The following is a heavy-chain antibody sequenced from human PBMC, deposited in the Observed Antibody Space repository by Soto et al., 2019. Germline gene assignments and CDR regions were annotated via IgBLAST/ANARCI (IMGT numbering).Heavy chain of an antibody. CDR2: IKQDGSEQ. J-gene: IGHJ6*02. V-gene: IGHV3-7*03. CDR1: GFTLSSFW. CDR3: ARPPHGMDV. Sequence: PGGSLRLSCVASGFTLSSFWRTWVRHLPGKGLEWVASIKQDGSEQYYLDSVKGRFIVSRDNAKNTLYLQMKSLRVEDTAVYYCARPPHGMDVWGQGTTVTVSS.